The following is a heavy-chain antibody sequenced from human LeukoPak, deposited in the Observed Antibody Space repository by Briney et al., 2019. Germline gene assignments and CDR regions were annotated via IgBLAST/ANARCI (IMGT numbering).Heavy chain of an antibody. CDR1: GFTVSSNS. Sequence: GGSLRLSCTVSGFTVSSNSMSWVRQAPGKGLEWVSFIYSDNTHYSDSVKGRFTISRDNSKNTLYLQMNSVRAEDTAVYYCATSPVTTWWFDPWGQGTLVTVSS. J-gene: IGHJ5*02. V-gene: IGHV3-53*01. D-gene: IGHD4-17*01. CDR2: IYSDNT. CDR3: ATSPVTTWWFDP.